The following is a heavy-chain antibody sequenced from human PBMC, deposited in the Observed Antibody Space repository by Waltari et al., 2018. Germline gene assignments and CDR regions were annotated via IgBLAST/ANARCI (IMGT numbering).Heavy chain of an antibody. V-gene: IGHV3-23*01. J-gene: IGHJ6*02. D-gene: IGHD1-1*01. Sequence: EMHLLESGGSLAQPGESLRLSGAASGFPSSEYDRAWVRQAPGKGLEWVSTISNSDDTTYYAESVKGRFTISRYNSKSTLFLQMNSLRADDTAIYYCAKELERKPYYYYGWDVWGQGTTVTVSS. CDR3: AKELERKPYYYYGWDV. CDR2: ISNSDDTT. CDR1: GFPSSEYD.